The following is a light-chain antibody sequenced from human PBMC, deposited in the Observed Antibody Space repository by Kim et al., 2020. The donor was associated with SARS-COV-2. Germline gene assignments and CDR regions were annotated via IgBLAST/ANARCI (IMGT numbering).Light chain of an antibody. CDR2: QDS. CDR3: QAWDSSTLYV. Sequence: SYELTQPPSVPVSPGQTASITCSGDKLGDKYACWYQQKPGQSPVLVIYQDSKRPSGIPERFSGSNSGNTATLTISGTQAMDEADYYCQAWDSSTLYVFGTGTKVTVL. J-gene: IGLJ1*01. CDR1: KLGDKY. V-gene: IGLV3-1*01.